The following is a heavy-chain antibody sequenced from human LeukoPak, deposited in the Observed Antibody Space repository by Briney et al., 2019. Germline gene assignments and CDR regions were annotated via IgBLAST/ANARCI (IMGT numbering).Heavy chain of an antibody. CDR2: IYPGDSDT. V-gene: IGHV5-51*01. CDR1: GYSFTSYW. J-gene: IGHJ6*02. CDR3: ARSGAYCGGDCYPEDYYYYYGMDV. D-gene: IGHD2-21*02. Sequence: GESLKISCKGSGYSFTSYWIGWVRQMPGKGLEWMGTIYPGDSDTRYSPSFQGQVTISADKSISTAYLQWSSLKASDTAMYYCARSGAYCGGDCYPEDYYYYYGMDVWGQGTTVTVSS.